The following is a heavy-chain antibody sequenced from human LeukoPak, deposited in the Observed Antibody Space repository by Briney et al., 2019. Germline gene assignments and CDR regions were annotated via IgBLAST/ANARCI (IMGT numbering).Heavy chain of an antibody. CDR2: ISSSSSYI. V-gene: IGHV3-21*01. CDR1: GFTLSSYS. CDR3: ASGEYPVP. Sequence: GGSLRPSCAASGFTLSSYSMNWVRQAPGKGLEWVSSISSSSSYIYYADSVKGRFTISRDNAKNSLYLQRNSLRAEDTAVYYCASGEYPVPWGQGTLVTVSS. D-gene: IGHD3-10*01. J-gene: IGHJ5*02.